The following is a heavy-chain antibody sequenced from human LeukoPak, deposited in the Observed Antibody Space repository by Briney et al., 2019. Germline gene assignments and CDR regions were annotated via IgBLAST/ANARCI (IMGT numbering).Heavy chain of an antibody. CDR1: GGSISSYY. J-gene: IGHJ6*03. CDR3: ARDLAVAGYYYYYYMDV. D-gene: IGHD6-19*01. CDR2: IYTSGST. Sequence: PSETLSLTCTGSGGSISSYYWSWIRQPAGKGLEWIGRIYTSGSTNYNPSLKSRVTMSVDTSKNQFSLKLSSVTAADTAVYYCARDLAVAGYYYYYYMDVWGKGTTVTVSS. V-gene: IGHV4-4*07.